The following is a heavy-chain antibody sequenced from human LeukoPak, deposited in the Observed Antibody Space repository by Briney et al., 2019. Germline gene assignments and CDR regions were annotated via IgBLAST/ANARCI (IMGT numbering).Heavy chain of an antibody. Sequence: PGGSLRLSCVGSGFPFNIYAMNWVRLAPGKGLEWVSGIFGSGGGIDYAASVEGRFTISRDNSKNTLYLQMNNLKAEDTALYYCAKDRLPDGRWSLDYWGQGTLVTVSP. J-gene: IGHJ4*02. V-gene: IGHV3-23*01. D-gene: IGHD6-13*01. CDR1: GFPFNIYA. CDR2: IFGSGGGI. CDR3: AKDRLPDGRWSLDY.